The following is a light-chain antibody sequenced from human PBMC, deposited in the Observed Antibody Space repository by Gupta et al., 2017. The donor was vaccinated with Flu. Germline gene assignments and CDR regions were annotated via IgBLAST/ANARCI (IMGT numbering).Light chain of an antibody. CDR1: SSDVGSDNY. CDR2: EVN. Sequence: SALTQPASVSGSPGPSNTISCTGTSSDVGSDNYLYCHQIHSAKANQLIIYEVNNRTAGNPSRFSASKAGNTASLTISGLQAEDEDDYYCSADTSSSTWVFGGGTKLTVL. J-gene: IGLJ3*02. CDR3: SADTSSSTWV. V-gene: IGLV2-14*01.